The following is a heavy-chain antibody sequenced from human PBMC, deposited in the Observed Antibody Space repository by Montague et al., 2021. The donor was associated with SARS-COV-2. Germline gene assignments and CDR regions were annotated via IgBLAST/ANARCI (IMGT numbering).Heavy chain of an antibody. Sequence: SETLSLTCNVSGGSTASHYWNWIRQSPGKRPEWIGYVYYNGDTKYNPSLHSRVTSAIDTSENQFSLRLNSVTAADTAVYFCVRCVAFDPWGQGRLVTVSS. CDR1: GGSTASHY. CDR3: VRCVAFDP. J-gene: IGHJ3*01. V-gene: IGHV4-59*08. CDR2: VYYNGDT.